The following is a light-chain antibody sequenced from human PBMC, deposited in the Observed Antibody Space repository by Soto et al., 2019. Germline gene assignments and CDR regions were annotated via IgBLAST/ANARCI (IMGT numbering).Light chain of an antibody. Sequence: EIVMTQSPATLSVSPGERATLSCRASQSVNSNLAWYQQKPGQAPRLLIYGASTRATGIPARFSGSGSGTEFTLTISSLXSEDFVVYSCQQYNNWPLTFGGGTKVEIK. CDR2: GAS. CDR1: QSVNSN. CDR3: QQYNNWPLT. V-gene: IGKV3-15*01. J-gene: IGKJ4*01.